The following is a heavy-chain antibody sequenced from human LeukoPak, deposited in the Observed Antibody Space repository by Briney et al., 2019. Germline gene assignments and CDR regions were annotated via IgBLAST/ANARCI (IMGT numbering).Heavy chain of an antibody. CDR1: GFTFSSYS. CDR3: ARATSSSWYSG. D-gene: IGHD6-13*01. V-gene: IGHV3-21*01. CDR2: ISSSSSYI. J-gene: IGHJ4*02. Sequence: GGSLRLSCAASGFTFSSYSMKWVRQAPGKGLEWVSSISSSSSYIYYADSVKGRFTISRDNAKNSLYLQMNSLRAEDTAVYYCARATSSSWYSGWGQGTLVTVSS.